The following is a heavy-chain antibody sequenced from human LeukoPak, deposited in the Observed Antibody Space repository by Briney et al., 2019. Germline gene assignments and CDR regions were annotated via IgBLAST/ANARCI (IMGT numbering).Heavy chain of an antibody. J-gene: IGHJ2*01. CDR2: INQGGSET. CDR3: ATEDCTDKGDFDL. D-gene: IGHD2/OR15-2a*01. V-gene: IGHV3-7*01. CDR1: GFTFSNHW. Sequence: PGGSRRLSCEAPGFTFSNHWMSWVRKPPGNGREWVANINQGGSETYYADSVKGRFTISRDNAKSALHLELNSLRVEDTALYYCATEDCTDKGDFDLWGRGTLVTVSS.